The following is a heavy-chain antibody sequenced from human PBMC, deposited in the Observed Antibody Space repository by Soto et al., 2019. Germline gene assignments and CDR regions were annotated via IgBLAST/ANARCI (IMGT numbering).Heavy chain of an antibody. CDR2: ITYRGTT. Sequence: QVQLQESGPGLVNPSQTLSLTCTVSGGSINSGGSNWNWIRQRPGEGLEGIGYITYRGTTYSIPSLKSRVTMSVDTSKNQFSLKLSSVSAADTDVYYCARDAGESLRFFDYWGQGAPVTVSS. J-gene: IGHJ4*02. D-gene: IGHD3-10*01. CDR1: GGSINSGGSN. CDR3: ARDAGESLRFFDY. V-gene: IGHV4-31*03.